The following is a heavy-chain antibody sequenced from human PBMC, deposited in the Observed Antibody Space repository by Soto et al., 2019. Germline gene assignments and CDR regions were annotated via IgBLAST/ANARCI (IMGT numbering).Heavy chain of an antibody. CDR1: GYTFTGYY. V-gene: IGHV1-2*04. D-gene: IGHD6-19*01. Sequence: ASVKVSCKASGYTFTGYYMHWVRQAPGQGLEWMGWINPNSGGTNYAQKFQGWVTMTRDTSISTAYMELSRLRSDDTAVYYCARGGNVFQLYSSGWYNYWGQGTLVTVSS. J-gene: IGHJ4*02. CDR2: INPNSGGT. CDR3: ARGGNVFQLYSSGWYNY.